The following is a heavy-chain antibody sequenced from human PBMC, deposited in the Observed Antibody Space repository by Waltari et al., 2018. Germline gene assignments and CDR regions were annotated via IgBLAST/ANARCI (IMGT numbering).Heavy chain of an antibody. D-gene: IGHD4-4*01. CDR1: GGSISSYY. Sequence: QVQLQESGPGLVKPSETLSLTCTVSGGSISSYYCSWIRQPPGTGLEWIGYIYYSGSTNYNPSLKSRVTISVDTSKNQFSLKLSSVTAADTAVYYCARVRSYSNYEGLQLNWYFDLWPWHPGHCLL. CDR3: ARVRSYSNYEGLQLNWYFDL. V-gene: IGHV4-59*01. J-gene: IGHJ2*01. CDR2: IYYSGST.